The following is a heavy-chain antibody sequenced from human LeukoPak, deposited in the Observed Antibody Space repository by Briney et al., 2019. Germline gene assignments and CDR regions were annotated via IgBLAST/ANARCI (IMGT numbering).Heavy chain of an antibody. CDR2: IYSGGST. CDR3: ARVLYDFWSGYYDY. J-gene: IGHJ4*02. CDR1: GFAVSSNY. D-gene: IGHD3-3*01. Sequence: GGSLRLSCAASGFAVSSNYMSWVHQAPGKGLEWVSVIYSGGSTYYADSVKGRFTISRDNSKNTLYLQMNSLRAEDTAVYYCARVLYDFWSGYYDYWGQGTLVTVSS. V-gene: IGHV3-53*01.